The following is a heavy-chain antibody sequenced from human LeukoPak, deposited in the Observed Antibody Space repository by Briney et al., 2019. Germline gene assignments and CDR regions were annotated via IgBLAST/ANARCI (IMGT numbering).Heavy chain of an antibody. J-gene: IGHJ4*02. CDR1: GFTFSSYA. CDR2: ISGSGGST. Sequence: GGSLRLSCAASGFTFSSYAMSWVRQAPGKGLEWDSAISGSGGSTYYAHSVKGRFTISRDNSKNTLYLQMNSLRAEDTAVYYCAREGYSSSWLNYWGEGALFTVS. D-gene: IGHD6-13*01. V-gene: IGHV3-23*01. CDR3: AREGYSSSWLNY.